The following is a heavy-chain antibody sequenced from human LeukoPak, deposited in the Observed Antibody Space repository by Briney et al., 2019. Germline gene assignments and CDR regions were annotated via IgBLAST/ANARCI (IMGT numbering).Heavy chain of an antibody. CDR3: ARPGSIEEVDY. J-gene: IGHJ4*02. Sequence: GESLQISCKGSGYIFTSYWIGWVRPMPGKGLGWMGIIYPGDSDTRYSPSFQGQVTISADKSITTAYLQWSSLKASDTAMYYCARPGSIEEVDYWGQGTLVTVSS. V-gene: IGHV5-51*01. CDR1: GYIFTSYW. D-gene: IGHD6-6*01. CDR2: IYPGDSDT.